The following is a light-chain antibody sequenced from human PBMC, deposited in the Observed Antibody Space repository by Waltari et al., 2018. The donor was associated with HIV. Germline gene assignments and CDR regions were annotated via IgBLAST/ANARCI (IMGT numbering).Light chain of an antibody. V-gene: IGKV2-28*01. CDR3: MQALQTPRT. CDR1: QSLLHSDGYNS. J-gene: IGKJ1*01. CDR2: SGS. Sequence: DIVMTQSPLSLPVTPGEPASISCGSSQSLLHSDGYNSLDWYLQKPGQSPQLLIYSGSNRASGVPDRFSGSGSGTDFTLKISRVEAEDVGVYYCMQALQTPRTFGQGTKVEIK.